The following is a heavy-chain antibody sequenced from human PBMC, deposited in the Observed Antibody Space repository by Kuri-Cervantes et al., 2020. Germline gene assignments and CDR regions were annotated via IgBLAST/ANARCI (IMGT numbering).Heavy chain of an antibody. D-gene: IGHD6-13*01. CDR2: ISAYNGDT. CDR3: ARAPRGYSSSWFDY. V-gene: IGHV1-18*01. Sequence: ASVKVSCKASGYTFTNYGISWVRQAPGQGLEWMGWISAYNGDTNYAQKFQGRVTITADESTSTAYMGLSSLRSEDTAVYYCARAPRGYSSSWFDYWGQGTLVTVSS. CDR1: GYTFTNYG. J-gene: IGHJ4*02.